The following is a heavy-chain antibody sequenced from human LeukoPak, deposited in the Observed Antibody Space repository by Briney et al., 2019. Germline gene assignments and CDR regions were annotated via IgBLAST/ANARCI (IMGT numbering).Heavy chain of an antibody. CDR3: ARALDTPTNDY. CDR1: GGTFSSYA. J-gene: IGHJ4*02. Sequence: ASVKVSCKASGGTFSSYAISWVRQAPGQGLEWMGGIIPIFGTANYAQKFQGRVTMTTDTSTDTAYMELRSLRSDDTAVYYCARALDTPTNDYWGQGTLVTVSS. CDR2: IIPIFGTA. V-gene: IGHV1-69*05. D-gene: IGHD5-18*01.